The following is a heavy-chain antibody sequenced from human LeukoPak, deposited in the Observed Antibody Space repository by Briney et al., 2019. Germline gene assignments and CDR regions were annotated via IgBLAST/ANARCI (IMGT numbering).Heavy chain of an antibody. V-gene: IGHV1-46*01. D-gene: IGHD1-7*01. CDR1: GYTFTSYS. Sequence: ASVKVSCKASGYTFTSYSIHWVRQAPGQGLEWMGIINPSGGSTSSAQKFQGRVTMTRDTSTSTVYMELSSLRSDDTAVYSCARGAGTTVLDYSGQGALVTVSS. CDR2: INPSGGST. CDR3: ARGAGTTVLDY. J-gene: IGHJ4*02.